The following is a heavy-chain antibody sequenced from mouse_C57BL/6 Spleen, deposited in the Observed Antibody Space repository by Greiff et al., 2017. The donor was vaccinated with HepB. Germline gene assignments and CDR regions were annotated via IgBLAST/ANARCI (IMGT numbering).Heavy chain of an antibody. Sequence: QVQLQQPGAELVKPGASVKMSCKASGYTFTSYWITWVKQRPGQGLEWIGDIYPGSGSTNYNEKFKSKATLTVDTSSSTAYMQLRSLTSEASAVYYCAREGPSAMDYWGQGTSVTVSS. J-gene: IGHJ4*01. CDR3: AREGPSAMDY. CDR2: IYPGSGST. CDR1: GYTFTSYW. V-gene: IGHV1-55*01.